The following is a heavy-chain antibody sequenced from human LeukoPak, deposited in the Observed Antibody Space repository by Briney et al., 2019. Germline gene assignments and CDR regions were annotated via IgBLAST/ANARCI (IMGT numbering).Heavy chain of an antibody. CDR2: ISSSSSYI. V-gene: IGHV3-21*01. CDR1: GFTFSSYT. J-gene: IGHJ4*02. D-gene: IGHD5-24*01. CDR3: ARGDFDY. Sequence: PGGSLRLSCAASGFTFSSYTMNWVRQAPGKGLEWVSSISSSSSYIYYADSMKGRFTISRDNSKNTLYLQMNSLRAEDTAVYYCARGDFDYWGQGTLVTVSS.